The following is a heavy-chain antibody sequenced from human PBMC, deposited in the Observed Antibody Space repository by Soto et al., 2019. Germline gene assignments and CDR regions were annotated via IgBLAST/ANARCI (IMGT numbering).Heavy chain of an antibody. D-gene: IGHD3-22*01. Sequence: QVQLVESGGGVVQPGRSLRLSCAASGFTFSSYAMHWVRQAPGKGLEWVAVISYDGSNKYYADSVKGRFTISRDNSKNTLYLQMNSLRAEDTAVYYCARGFSGGYYGSSGSVFFDYWGQGTLVTVSS. J-gene: IGHJ4*02. CDR1: GFTFSSYA. CDR3: ARGFSGGYYGSSGSVFFDY. CDR2: ISYDGSNK. V-gene: IGHV3-30-3*01.